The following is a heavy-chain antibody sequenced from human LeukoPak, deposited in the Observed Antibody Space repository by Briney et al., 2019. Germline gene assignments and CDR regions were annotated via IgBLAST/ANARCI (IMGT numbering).Heavy chain of an antibody. V-gene: IGHV1-46*01. CDR3: ATAFLDWLLPTDY. J-gene: IGHJ4*02. CDR1: GYTFTSYY. CDR2: INPSGGST. Sequence: ASVKVSCKASGYTFTSYYMHWVRQAPGQGLEWMGIINPSGGSTSYAQKFQGRVTMTEDTSTDTAYMELSSLRSEDTAVYYCATAFLDWLLPTDYWGQGTLVTVSS. D-gene: IGHD3-9*01.